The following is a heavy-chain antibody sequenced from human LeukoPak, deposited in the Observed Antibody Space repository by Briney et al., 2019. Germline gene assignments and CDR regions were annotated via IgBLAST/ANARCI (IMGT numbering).Heavy chain of an antibody. CDR3: ARLMVFGVVTNKMYDY. CDR2: IYYSGST. D-gene: IGHD3-3*01. Sequence: SETLSLTCTVSGGSISSSSYYWGWIGQPPGKGLEWIGSIYYSGSTYYNPSLKSRVTISVDTSKNQFSLKLSSVTAADTAVYYCARLMVFGVVTNKMYDYWGQGTLVTVSS. J-gene: IGHJ4*02. CDR1: GGSISSSSYY. V-gene: IGHV4-39*01.